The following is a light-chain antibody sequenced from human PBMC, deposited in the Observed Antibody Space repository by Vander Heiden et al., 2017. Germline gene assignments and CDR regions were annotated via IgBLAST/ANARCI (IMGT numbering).Light chain of an antibody. J-gene: IGLJ3*02. CDR1: SGINVGAYS. V-gene: IGLV5-45*02. CDR3: MIWHDSAWV. Sequence: QAVLTQPSSLSASPGASASLTCTLRSGINVGAYSIHWYQQKPGSPPQFLLRYKSDSDKQRGSGVHSRFSDFKDASANAGILLISGLQSEDEADYYCMIWHDSAWVFGGGTKLTVL. CDR2: YKSDSDK.